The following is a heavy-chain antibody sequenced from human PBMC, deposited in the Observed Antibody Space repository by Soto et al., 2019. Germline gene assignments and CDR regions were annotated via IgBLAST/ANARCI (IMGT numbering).Heavy chain of an antibody. CDR1: GYSFTRFG. J-gene: IGHJ4*02. CDR3: ARYPQYSTSPQVFDY. D-gene: IGHD6-6*01. Sequence: QVQLVQSGAEVKKPGASVRVSCKASGYSFTRFGISWVRQAPGQGLEWVGRISTYNGNTKYAQKLQGRVTVSTDTSTGTAYMELRSLRSDDTAVYYCARYPQYSTSPQVFDYWGQGTLLTVSS. CDR2: ISTYNGNT. V-gene: IGHV1-18*01.